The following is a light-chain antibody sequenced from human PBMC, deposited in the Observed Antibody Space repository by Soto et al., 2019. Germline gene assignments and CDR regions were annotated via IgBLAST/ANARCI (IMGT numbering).Light chain of an antibody. CDR1: SSNIGAGYD. CDR3: QSYDSSVTLRV. Sequence: QPVLTQPPSVSGAPGQRVTISCTGSSSNIGAGYDVHWYQQLPGTAPKLLIYGNSNRPSGVPDRFSGSKSGTSASLAITGLQADDEADYYCQSYDSSVTLRVFGPGTKVTVL. J-gene: IGLJ1*01. CDR2: GNS. V-gene: IGLV1-40*01.